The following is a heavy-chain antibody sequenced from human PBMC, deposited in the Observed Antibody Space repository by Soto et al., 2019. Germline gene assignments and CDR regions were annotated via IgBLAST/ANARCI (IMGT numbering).Heavy chain of an antibody. D-gene: IGHD3-16*01. V-gene: IGHV3-23*01. CDR2: ISGSGGST. CDR3: AKPPAKSVLGGVS. J-gene: IGHJ5*02. Sequence: EVQLLESGGGLVQPGGSLRLSCAASGFTFSSYAMSWVRQAPGKGLEWVSAISGSGGSTWYADSVKGRFTISRDNSKNTLYLQMNSLRVEDTAVYYCAKPPAKSVLGGVSWGQGTLVTVSS. CDR1: GFTFSSYA.